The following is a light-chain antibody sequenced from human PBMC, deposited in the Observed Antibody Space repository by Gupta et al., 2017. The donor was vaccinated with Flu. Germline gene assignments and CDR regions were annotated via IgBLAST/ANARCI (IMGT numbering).Light chain of an antibody. CDR1: QRVGSS. CDR2: RAN. V-gene: IGKV3-20*01. Sequence: EIVFTQSPGTLSLSPGDMATLSCRTSQRVGSSLAWYQQKPGQAPRLLIYRANRGSPGLPDTFSGRESRTDFTLTICRLEPGYFAVYYCQHFGSSPFTFGHGTKVDIK. J-gene: IGKJ3*01. CDR3: QHFGSSPFT.